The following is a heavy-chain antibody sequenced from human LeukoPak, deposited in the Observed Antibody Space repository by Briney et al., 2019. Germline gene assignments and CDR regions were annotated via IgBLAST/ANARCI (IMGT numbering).Heavy chain of an antibody. V-gene: IGHV3-7*01. CDR1: GFTFGSYW. CDR2: IKQDGSEK. J-gene: IGHJ3*02. D-gene: IGHD6-19*01. CDR3: ARDKGRIAVAGSGDAFDI. Sequence: GGSLRLSCAASGFTFGSYWMSWVRQAPGKGLEWVANIKQDGSEKYYVDSVKGRFTISRDNAKNSLYLQMNSLRAEDTAVYYCARDKGRIAVAGSGDAFDIWGQGTMVTVSS.